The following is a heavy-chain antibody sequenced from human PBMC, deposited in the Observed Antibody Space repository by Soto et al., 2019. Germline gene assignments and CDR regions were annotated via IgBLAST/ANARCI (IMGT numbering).Heavy chain of an antibody. D-gene: IGHD2-15*01. CDR1: GGTFSSYT. J-gene: IGHJ4*01. CDR3: AKDPLGHCSGGSCYVFDS. CDR2: IIPILGIA. V-gene: IGHV1-69*04. Sequence: EASVKVSCKASGGTFSSYTISWVRQAPGQGLEWMGRIIPILGIANYAQKFQGRVTITADKSTSTAYMELSSLRSEDTAVYYCAKDPLGHCSGGSCYVFDSWGQGTLVTVSS.